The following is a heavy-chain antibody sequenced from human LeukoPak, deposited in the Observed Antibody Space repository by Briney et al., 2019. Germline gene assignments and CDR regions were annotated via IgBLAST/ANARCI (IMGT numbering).Heavy chain of an antibody. J-gene: IGHJ6*04. CDR1: GGSISSSSYY. Sequence: SETLSLTCTVSGGSISSSSYYWGWIRQPPGKGLEWIGSIYYSGSTYYNPSLKSRVTISVDTSKNQFSLKLSSVTAADTAVYYCARQTTQNYYDSSAISYDVWGKGTTVTISS. V-gene: IGHV4-39*07. CDR2: IYYSGST. CDR3: ARQTTQNYYDSSAISYDV. D-gene: IGHD3-22*01.